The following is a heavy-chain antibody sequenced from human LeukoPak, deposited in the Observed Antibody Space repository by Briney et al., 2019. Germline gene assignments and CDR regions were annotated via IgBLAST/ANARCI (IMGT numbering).Heavy chain of an antibody. Sequence: GSSVKVSCKASGGTFSSYAISWVGQAPGQGLEWMGGIIPIFGTANYAQKFQGRVTITADESTSTAYMELSSLRSEDTAVYYCASNLPRGYGDYGGFDPWGQGTLVTVSS. CDR1: GGTFSSYA. J-gene: IGHJ5*02. CDR2: IIPIFGTA. V-gene: IGHV1-69*01. CDR3: ASNLPRGYGDYGGFDP. D-gene: IGHD4-17*01.